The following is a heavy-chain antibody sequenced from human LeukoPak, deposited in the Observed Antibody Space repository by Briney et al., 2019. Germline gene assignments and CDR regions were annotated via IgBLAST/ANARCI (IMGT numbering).Heavy chain of an antibody. CDR2: IYSGGST. Sequence: GGSLRLSCAASGFTFSSYAMSWVRQAPGKALEWVSVIYSGGSTYYADSVKGRFTISRDNSKNTLYLQMNSLRAEDTAVYYCAREQYYYDSSGYYGLRGGFFDYWGQGTLVTVSS. V-gene: IGHV3-66*01. D-gene: IGHD3-22*01. CDR1: GFTFSSYA. J-gene: IGHJ4*02. CDR3: AREQYYYDSSGYYGLRGGFFDY.